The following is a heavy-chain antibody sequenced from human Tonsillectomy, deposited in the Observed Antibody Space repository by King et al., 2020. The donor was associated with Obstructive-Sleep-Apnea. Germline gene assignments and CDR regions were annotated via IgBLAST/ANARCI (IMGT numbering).Heavy chain of an antibody. J-gene: IGHJ4*02. D-gene: IGHD4-23*01. V-gene: IGHV4-30-2*01. CDR2: IYDSGST. Sequence: MQLQESDSGLVKPSQTLSLTCAVSGGSISSGGYSWNWIRQPPGKGLEWIGYIYDSGSTDYNPSLKSRVTISVYRPKNQFSLRLNSVTAADTAVYYCARALDYGGNYFDYWGQGTLVPVSS. CDR1: GGSISSGGYS. CDR3: ARALDYGGNYFDY.